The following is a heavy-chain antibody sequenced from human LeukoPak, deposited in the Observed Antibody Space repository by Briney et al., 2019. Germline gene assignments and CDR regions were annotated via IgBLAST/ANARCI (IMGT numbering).Heavy chain of an antibody. Sequence: GASVKVSCKASGYTFTSYAINWVRQAPGQGLEWMGWINTDTGNSTFAQGFTGRFVFSLDTSVSTAYLQISSLKAEDTAVYYCARARIIALRGITNMGFDPWGQGTLVTVSS. CDR3: ARARIIALRGITNMGFDP. V-gene: IGHV7-4-1*02. D-gene: IGHD3-10*01. J-gene: IGHJ5*02. CDR1: GYTFTSYA. CDR2: INTDTGNS.